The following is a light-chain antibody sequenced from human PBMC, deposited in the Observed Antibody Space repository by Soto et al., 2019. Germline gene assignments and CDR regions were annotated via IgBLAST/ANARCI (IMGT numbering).Light chain of an antibody. CDR3: QQYNSYPCT. CDR1: QTITNL. CDR2: KAS. J-gene: IGKJ2*02. Sequence: DIQLTQSPSTLSASVGDRVTITCRASQTITNLLAWFQQKPGKAPEILIYKASSLQSGVPSRFSGSGSGTEFTLTISSLQPDDSATYYCQQYNSYPCTFGQGTKLEIK. V-gene: IGKV1-5*03.